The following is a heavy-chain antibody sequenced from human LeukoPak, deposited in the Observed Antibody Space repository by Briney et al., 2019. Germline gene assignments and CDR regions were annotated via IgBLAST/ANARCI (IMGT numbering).Heavy chain of an antibody. Sequence: SVKVSCKTSGYTFTNYGINWVRQAPGQGLEWMGRIIPILGIANYAQKFQGRVTITADKSTSTAYMELSSLRSEDTAVYYCARSRTYYYDSSGLFPWGQGTLVTVSS. CDR3: ARSRTYYYDSSGLFP. V-gene: IGHV1-69*04. D-gene: IGHD3-22*01. CDR1: GYTFTNYG. CDR2: IIPILGIA. J-gene: IGHJ5*02.